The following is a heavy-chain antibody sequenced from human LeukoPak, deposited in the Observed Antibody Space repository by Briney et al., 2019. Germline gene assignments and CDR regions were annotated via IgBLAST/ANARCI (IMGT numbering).Heavy chain of an antibody. CDR1: GYNFPKSW. CDR3: ARPDYFASHD. V-gene: IGHV5-51*01. CDR2: VYPDDSRT. J-gene: IGHJ4*02. D-gene: IGHD2/OR15-2a*01. Sequence: GESLKISCKASGYNFPKSWIGWLRQMPGKGLEWMAIVYPDDSRTKYSPSFQGQVTISADKSINTAYLQWSSLRASDTAMYYCARPDYFASHDWGQGTLVTVSS.